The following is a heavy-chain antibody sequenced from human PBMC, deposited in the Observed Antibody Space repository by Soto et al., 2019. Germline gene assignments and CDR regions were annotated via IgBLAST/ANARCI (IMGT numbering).Heavy chain of an antibody. J-gene: IGHJ4*02. Sequence: QLQLQESGPGLVKPSQTLSLTCTVSGGSISSGGYYWNWIRQHPGKGLEWIGYIYYTGSTYYNPSLRSRVTMSVDTSKNPFSLRLSSVTAAYTAVYYCAREPRYWGQGTLVTVSS. CDR1: GGSISSGGYY. CDR3: AREPRY. V-gene: IGHV4-31*03. CDR2: IYYTGST.